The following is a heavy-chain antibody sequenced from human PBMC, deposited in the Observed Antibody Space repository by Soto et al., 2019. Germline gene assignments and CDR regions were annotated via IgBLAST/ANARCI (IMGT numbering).Heavy chain of an antibody. Sequence: QLQLVQSGAEVKERGSSVKISCKTSGGNFNTYALTWVRQAPGQGLEWIGGIIPMFDIKNVAQRFQGRVTLNADDSMTTAYMEMTSLRSDDTVVYYCEKEAGDHWGQGTLVTVSS. CDR3: EKEAGDH. CDR2: IIPMFDIK. V-gene: IGHV1-69*01. CDR1: GGNFNTYA. J-gene: IGHJ4*02. D-gene: IGHD3-10*01.